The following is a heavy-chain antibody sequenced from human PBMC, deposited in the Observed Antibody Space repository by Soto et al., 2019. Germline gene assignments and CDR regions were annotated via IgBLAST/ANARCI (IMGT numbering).Heavy chain of an antibody. Sequence: SETLSLTCTVSGGSVSSGSYYWSWIRQPPGKGLEWIGYIYYSGSTYYNPSLKSRVTISVDTSKNQFSLKLSSVTAADTAVYYCARIPSDSSGYYAHFDYWGQGLLVTVSS. V-gene: IGHV4-61*01. CDR2: IYYSGST. J-gene: IGHJ4*02. CDR1: GGSVSSGSYY. CDR3: ARIPSDSSGYYAHFDY. D-gene: IGHD3-22*01.